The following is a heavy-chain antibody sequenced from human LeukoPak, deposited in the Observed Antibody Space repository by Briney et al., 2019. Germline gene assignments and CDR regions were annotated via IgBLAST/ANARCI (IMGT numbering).Heavy chain of an antibody. Sequence: SETVSLTCTVSGGSISSYSWSWIRQSPGKGLEWIGFFYNIGSTNYNPSLKSRVTISVDTSKNQSSLKLSSVTAADTAVYYCARGGASSHWFDPWGQGTLVTVSS. CDR2: FYNIGST. J-gene: IGHJ5*02. V-gene: IGHV4-59*01. CDR3: ARGGASSHWFDP. CDR1: GGSISSYS. D-gene: IGHD2-15*01.